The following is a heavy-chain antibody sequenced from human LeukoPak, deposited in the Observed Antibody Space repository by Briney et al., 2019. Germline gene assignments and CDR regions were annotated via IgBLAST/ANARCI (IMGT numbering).Heavy chain of an antibody. V-gene: IGHV3-30*03. J-gene: IGHJ4*02. Sequence: PGRSLRLACAASGFTFRSYDMHWVRQAPGKGLEWVALISDDGSDIYYADSVKGRFTISRDNSENTLFLQMNSLRAEDTAVYYCATLQTGYTLDYWGQGTLVTVSS. D-gene: IGHD6-13*01. CDR1: GFTFRSYD. CDR3: ATLQTGYTLDY. CDR2: ISDDGSDI.